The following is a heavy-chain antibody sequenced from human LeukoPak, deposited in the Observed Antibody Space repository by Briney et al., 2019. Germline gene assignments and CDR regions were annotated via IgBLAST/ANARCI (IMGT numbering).Heavy chain of an antibody. CDR3: ARDRVIAAAGSFDY. D-gene: IGHD6-13*01. CDR2: INPTGGST. Sequence: ASVKVSCKASGYIFTSYYMHWVRQAPGQGLEWMGIINPTGGSTTYAQRFQGRVTMTRDTSTSTVYMELRSLRSEDTAVYYCARDRVIAAAGSFDYWGQGALVTVSS. V-gene: IGHV1-46*01. J-gene: IGHJ4*02. CDR1: GYIFTSYY.